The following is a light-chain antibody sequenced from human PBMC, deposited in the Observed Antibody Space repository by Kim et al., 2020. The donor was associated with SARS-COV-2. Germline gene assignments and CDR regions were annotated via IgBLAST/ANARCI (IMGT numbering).Light chain of an antibody. CDR3: QQRRGA. V-gene: IGKV3-11*01. Sequence: ATLSLSPGEIATLSCRASQSVSSYLAWYQQKPGQAPRLLIYDASNRATGVPPRFSGSGSGTDFTLTISTLEPEDFAVYYCQQRRGAFGGGTKLEI. J-gene: IGKJ4*01. CDR2: DAS. CDR1: QSVSSY.